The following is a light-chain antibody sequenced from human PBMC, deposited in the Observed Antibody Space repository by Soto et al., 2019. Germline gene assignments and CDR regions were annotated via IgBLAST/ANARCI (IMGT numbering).Light chain of an antibody. V-gene: IGKV3-15*01. CDR3: QQYGSSSLIT. J-gene: IGKJ5*01. Sequence: EIVMTQSPATLSVSPGERATLSCRASQSVSSNLAWYQQKPGQAPRLLIYGASTRATGIPARFSGSGSGTEFTLTISSLQSEDFAVYYCQQYGSSSLITFGQGTRLEIK. CDR1: QSVSSN. CDR2: GAS.